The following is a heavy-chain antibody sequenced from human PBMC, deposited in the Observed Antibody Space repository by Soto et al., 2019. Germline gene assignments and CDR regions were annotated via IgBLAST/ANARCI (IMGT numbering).Heavy chain of an antibody. Sequence: ASVKVSCKASGYTFTSYDINWVRQATGQGLEWMGWMNPNSGNTGYAQKFQGRVTMTRNTSISTAYMELSSLRSEDTAVYYCARVASPLGDAFDIWGQGTMVTVSS. J-gene: IGHJ3*02. CDR3: ARVASPLGDAFDI. V-gene: IGHV1-8*01. CDR2: MNPNSGNT. CDR1: GYTFTSYD. D-gene: IGHD7-27*01.